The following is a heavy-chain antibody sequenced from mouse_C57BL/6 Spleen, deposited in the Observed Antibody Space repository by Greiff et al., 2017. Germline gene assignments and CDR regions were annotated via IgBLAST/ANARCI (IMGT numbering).Heavy chain of an antibody. CDR3: ARKKLNYGSMGYYAMDY. Sequence: QVQLKESGPGLVQPSQSLSITCTVSGFSLTSYGVHWVRQSPGKGLEWLGVIWSGGSTDYNAAFISRLSISKDNSKSQVFFKMNSQQADDTAIYYCARKKLNYGSMGYYAMDYWGQGTSVTVSS. J-gene: IGHJ4*01. CDR2: IWSGGST. V-gene: IGHV2-2*01. D-gene: IGHD1-1*01. CDR1: GFSLTSYG.